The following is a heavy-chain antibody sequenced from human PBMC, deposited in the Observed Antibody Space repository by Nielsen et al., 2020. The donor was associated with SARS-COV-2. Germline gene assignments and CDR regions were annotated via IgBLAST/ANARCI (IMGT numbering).Heavy chain of an antibody. CDR3: ARDRQRYSSSWTYYYYYYMDV. Sequence: ASVKVSCKASGYTFTSYGISWVRQAPGQGLEWMGWISAYNGNTNYAQKLQGRVTMTTDTSTSTAYMELRSLRSDDTAVYYCARDRQRYSSSWTYYYYYYMDVWGKGTTVTVSS. D-gene: IGHD6-13*01. CDR2: ISAYNGNT. CDR1: GYTFTSYG. V-gene: IGHV1-18*01. J-gene: IGHJ6*03.